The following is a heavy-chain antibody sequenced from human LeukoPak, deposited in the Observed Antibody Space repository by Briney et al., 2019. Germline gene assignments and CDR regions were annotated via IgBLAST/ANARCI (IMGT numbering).Heavy chain of an antibody. CDR1: GFAFSNYA. J-gene: IGHJ5*02. Sequence: GGSLRLSCLASGFAFSNYAMSWVRQAPGMGLEWVSTISGSGDDTYYADSVKGRFTISRDNSKGTLYLRMSSLRAEDRAIYFCAKFIRDYDFWSGSYRAQWFDPWGQGTLVTVSS. CDR3: AKFIRDYDFWSGSYRAQWFDP. D-gene: IGHD3-3*01. V-gene: IGHV3-23*01. CDR2: ISGSGDDT.